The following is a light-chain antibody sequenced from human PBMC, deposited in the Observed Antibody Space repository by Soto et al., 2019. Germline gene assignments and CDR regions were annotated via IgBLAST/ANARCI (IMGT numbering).Light chain of an antibody. J-gene: IGLJ1*01. CDR1: SSDVGSYNR. CDR2: DDD. V-gene: IGLV2-18*02. Sequence: QSALTQPPSVSGSPGQSVTISCTGTSSDVGSYNRVSWYQQPPGTAPKLMIYDDDKRPSGIPDRFSGSKSGTSATLGITGFQTGDEADYYCGSWDSSLSAYVFATGTKVTVL. CDR3: GSWDSSLSAYV.